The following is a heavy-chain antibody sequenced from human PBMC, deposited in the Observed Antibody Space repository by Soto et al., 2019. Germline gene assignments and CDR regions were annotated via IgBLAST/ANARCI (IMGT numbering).Heavy chain of an antibody. CDR2: ISNSQNYI. J-gene: IGHJ4*02. Sequence: GGSLRLSCAASGFTFSIYTMNWVRQAPGKGLEWVSSISNSQNYIYYADSVKGRFTISRDNAKNSLYLQMNSLRAEDTAVYYCAREVAVAGSYWGQGTLVTVSS. CDR3: AREVAVAGSY. CDR1: GFTFSIYT. D-gene: IGHD6-19*01. V-gene: IGHV3-21*01.